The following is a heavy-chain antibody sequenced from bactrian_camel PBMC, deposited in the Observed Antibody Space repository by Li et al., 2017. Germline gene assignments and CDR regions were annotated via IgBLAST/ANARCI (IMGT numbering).Heavy chain of an antibody. Sequence: HVQLVESGGGSVQPGGSLRLSCVASGFTFTSFWMFWARQAPGKGLEWVSSIQDDGDNTYGADSVRGRFTISRDNAKNTLYLQMNSLQTEDTGLYYCATAPMFPAWGQGTQVT. D-gene: IGHD3*01. J-gene: IGHJ6*01. CDR2: IQDDGDNT. CDR3: ATAPMFPA. V-gene: IGHV3S6*01. CDR1: GFTFTSFW.